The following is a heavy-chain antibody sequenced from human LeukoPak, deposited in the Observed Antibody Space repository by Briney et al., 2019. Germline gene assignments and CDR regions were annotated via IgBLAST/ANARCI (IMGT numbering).Heavy chain of an antibody. CDR2: ISSSGSTI. V-gene: IGHV3-48*03. Sequence: PGGSLRLSCAASGFTFSSYEMNWVRQAPGKGLEWVSYISSSGSTIYYADSVKGRFTISRDNAKNSLYLQMNSRRAEDTAVYYCARGATYYDFWSGQYYFDYWGQGTLVTVSS. CDR3: ARGATYYDFWSGQYYFDY. J-gene: IGHJ4*02. D-gene: IGHD3-3*01. CDR1: GFTFSSYE.